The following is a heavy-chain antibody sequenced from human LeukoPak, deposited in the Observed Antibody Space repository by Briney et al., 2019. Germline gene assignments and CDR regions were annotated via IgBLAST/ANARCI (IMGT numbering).Heavy chain of an antibody. CDR3: AREDY. J-gene: IGHJ4*02. Sequence: GGSLRLSCAASGFTFGSYWMSWVRQAPGKGLEWVSVIYSGGSTYYADSVKGRFTISRDNSKNTLYLQMNSLRAEDTAVYYCAREDYWGQGTLVTVSS. V-gene: IGHV3-53*01. CDR1: GFTFGSYW. CDR2: IYSGGST.